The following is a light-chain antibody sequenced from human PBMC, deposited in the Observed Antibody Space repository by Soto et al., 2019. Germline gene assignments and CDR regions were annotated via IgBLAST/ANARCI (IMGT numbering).Light chain of an antibody. CDR1: QSISSSY. CDR2: GAS. V-gene: IGKV3D-7*01. CDR3: QQDYNLPIT. Sequence: EVVFTQSPATLSLSPGEGATLSCRVSQSISSSYLSWYQQRPGQAPRLLIYGASTRATGIPARFSGSGRGSGTDFTLTISSLQPEDVAVYYCQQDYNLPITFGQGTRLEIK. J-gene: IGKJ5*01.